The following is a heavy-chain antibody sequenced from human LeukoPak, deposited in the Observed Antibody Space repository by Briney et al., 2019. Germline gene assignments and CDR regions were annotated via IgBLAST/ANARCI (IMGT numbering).Heavy chain of an antibody. CDR1: GESFSGYY. CDR2: INHSGST. J-gene: IGHJ6*03. Sequence: SETLSLTCAVYGESFSGYYWSWIRQPPGKGLEWIGEINHSGSTNYNPSLKSRVTISADTSKNQFSLKLSSVTAADTAVYYCARGPPSYYYMDVWGKGTTVTVSS. CDR3: ARGPPSYYYMDV. V-gene: IGHV4-34*01.